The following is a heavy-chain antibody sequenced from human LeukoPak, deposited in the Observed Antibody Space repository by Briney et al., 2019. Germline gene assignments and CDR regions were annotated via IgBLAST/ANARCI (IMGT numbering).Heavy chain of an antibody. CDR1: GFTFSTYW. CDR3: ARVQRKYQLPRLNDYDYMDV. J-gene: IGHJ6*03. Sequence: GGSLRLSCAASGFTFSTYWMSWVRQAPGKELEWVANIKQDVSEKYYVDSVKGRFTISRDNAKNSLYLQMNSLRAEDTAVYYCARVQRKYQLPRLNDYDYMDVWGKGTTVTISS. D-gene: IGHD2-2*01. CDR2: IKQDVSEK. V-gene: IGHV3-7*01.